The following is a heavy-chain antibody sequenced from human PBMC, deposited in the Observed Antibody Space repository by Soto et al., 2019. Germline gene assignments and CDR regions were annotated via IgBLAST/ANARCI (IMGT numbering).Heavy chain of an antibody. D-gene: IGHD3-10*01. J-gene: IGHJ4*02. V-gene: IGHV3-21*01. CDR1: VFSLSSYS. CDR2: ISDTSEYI. Sequence: WGYLPLSWAASVFSLSSYSMNLVRQTPGKGLEWVSCISDTSEYIYYADSVKGRFTISRDNDKKSLYLQMNSLRAEDTAVYYCSKEARAEIDYWGQGTLATVSS. CDR3: SKEARAEIDY.